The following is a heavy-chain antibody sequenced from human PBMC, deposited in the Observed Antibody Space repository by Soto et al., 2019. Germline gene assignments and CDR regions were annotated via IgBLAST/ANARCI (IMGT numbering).Heavy chain of an antibody. Sequence: SETLSLTCTVSGGASMSHFYWSRIRQPPGKGLEWIGDIYNSGSMNYNLSLKSQVTISVDTSKNQFSLKLSSVTASDTAVYYCAAGGGLPRYYWGQGTLVTVSS. V-gene: IGHV4-59*08. CDR1: GGASMSHFY. D-gene: IGHD5-12*01. CDR2: IYNSGSM. J-gene: IGHJ4*02. CDR3: AAGGGLPRYY.